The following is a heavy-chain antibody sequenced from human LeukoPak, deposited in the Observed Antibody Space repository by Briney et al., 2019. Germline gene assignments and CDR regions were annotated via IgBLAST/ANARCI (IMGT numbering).Heavy chain of an antibody. CDR3: MRGGGNSWFDY. V-gene: IGHV1-2*02. CDR1: GYTFTRHY. Sequence: ASVQVSCKASGYTFTRHYVHWVRQAPGQGLEWMGWINPNSGDTNFAQKFQGRVTMTRATSISTVYMELTSQRSDDTALYYCMRGGGNSWFDYWGQGTLVSVSS. CDR2: INPNSGDT. J-gene: IGHJ4*02. D-gene: IGHD6-13*01.